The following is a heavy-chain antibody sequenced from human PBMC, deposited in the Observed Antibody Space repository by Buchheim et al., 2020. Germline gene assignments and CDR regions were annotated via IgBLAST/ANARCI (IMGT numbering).Heavy chain of an antibody. D-gene: IGHD1-20*01. V-gene: IGHV3-7*01. CDR2: IKQDGSEE. CDR1: GFTFSKYW. Sequence: EVELVESGGGLVQPGGSLRLSCAASGFTFSKYWMSWVRQAPGKGLEWVASIKQDGSEEDYVGSLKGRFTISRDNAKNSLYLKMSGMRAEETAVYFCAKVEGITGTTAFDYWGRGTL. CDR3: AKVEGITGTTAFDY. J-gene: IGHJ4*02.